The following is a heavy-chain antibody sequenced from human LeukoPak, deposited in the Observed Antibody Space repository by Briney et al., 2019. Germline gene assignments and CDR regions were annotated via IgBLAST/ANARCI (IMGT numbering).Heavy chain of an antibody. V-gene: IGHV4-39*07. CDR3: ARVTVTFGGVIVGDHDAFDI. Sequence: SETLSLTCTVSGGSISTSNYYWSWIRQPPGKGLEWIGEINHSGSTNYNPSLKSRVTISVDTSKNQFSLKLSSVTAADTAVYYCARVTVTFGGVIVGDHDAFDIWGQGTMVTVSS. D-gene: IGHD3-16*02. CDR1: GGSISTSNYY. CDR2: INHSGST. J-gene: IGHJ3*02.